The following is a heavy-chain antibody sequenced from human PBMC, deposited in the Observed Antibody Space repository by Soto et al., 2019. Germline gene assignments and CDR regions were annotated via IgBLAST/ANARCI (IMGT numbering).Heavy chain of an antibody. Sequence: SGPTLVNPTQTLTLTCSFSGFSPSTTGVAVGWIRQPPGKALESLVLIYWDDDKSYSPSLKSRLTITRDTSKNKEDLKINEMEPVYTSTYFCAHRVDYRGSWNTGYFDYWGKGTLVTVSS. CDR1: GFSPSTTGVA. CDR2: IYWDDDK. CDR3: AHRVDYRGSWNTGYFDY. J-gene: IGHJ4*02. V-gene: IGHV2-5*02. D-gene: IGHD2-15*01.